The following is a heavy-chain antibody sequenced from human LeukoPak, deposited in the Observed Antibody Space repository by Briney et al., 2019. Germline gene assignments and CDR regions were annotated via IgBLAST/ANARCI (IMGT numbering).Heavy chain of an antibody. Sequence: GASVKVSCKASGYTFTSYAMHWVRQAPGQRLEWMGWINAGNGNTKYSQEFQGRVTITRDTSASTAYMELSSLRTEDTALYYCAKDSVQQWLDPGYFDLWGRGTLVTVSS. CDR2: INAGNGNT. CDR1: GYTFTSYA. V-gene: IGHV1-3*03. D-gene: IGHD6-19*01. CDR3: AKDSVQQWLDPGYFDL. J-gene: IGHJ2*01.